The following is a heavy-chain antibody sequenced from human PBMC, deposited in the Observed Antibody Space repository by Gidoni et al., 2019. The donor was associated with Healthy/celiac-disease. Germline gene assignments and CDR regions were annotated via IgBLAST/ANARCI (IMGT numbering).Heavy chain of an antibody. CDR2: INPSGGST. J-gene: IGHJ6*03. CDR1: GYTFTSYY. Sequence: QVQLVQSGAEVKKPGASVKVSCKASGYTFTSYYMPWVRQAPGQGLEWMGIINPSGGSTSYAQKFQGRVTMTRDTSTSTVYMELSSLRSEDTAVYYCARVNYDFWSGYYSSYYMDVWGKGTTVTVSS. V-gene: IGHV1-46*01. CDR3: ARVNYDFWSGYYSSYYMDV. D-gene: IGHD3-3*01.